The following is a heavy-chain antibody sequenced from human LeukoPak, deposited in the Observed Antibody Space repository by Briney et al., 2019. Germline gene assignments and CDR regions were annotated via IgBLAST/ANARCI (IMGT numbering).Heavy chain of an antibody. CDR1: GFTFSSYW. D-gene: IGHD3-22*01. J-gene: IGHJ4*02. Sequence: GGSLRLSCAASGFTFSSYWMSWVRQAPGKGLEWVANINEDGSEKYYVDSVKGRFTISRDNAKNSLYLQMSGLRAEDTAVYYCARAQFYFDSSGYYPFDSWGQGILVTVSS. V-gene: IGHV3-7*01. CDR3: ARAQFYFDSSGYYPFDS. CDR2: INEDGSEK.